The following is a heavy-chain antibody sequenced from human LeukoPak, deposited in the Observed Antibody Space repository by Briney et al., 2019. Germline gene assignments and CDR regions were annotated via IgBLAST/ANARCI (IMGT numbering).Heavy chain of an antibody. CDR1: GYTFTSYG. D-gene: IGHD1-1*01. Sequence: ASVKVSCKASGYTFTSYGISWVRQAPGQGLEWMGWISAYNGNTNYAQKLQGRVTMTTDTSTSTAYMELRSLRSDDTAVYYCARTATGQTYYYMAVWGKGTTVTVSS. CDR2: ISAYNGNT. CDR3: ARTATGQTYYYMAV. V-gene: IGHV1-18*01. J-gene: IGHJ6*03.